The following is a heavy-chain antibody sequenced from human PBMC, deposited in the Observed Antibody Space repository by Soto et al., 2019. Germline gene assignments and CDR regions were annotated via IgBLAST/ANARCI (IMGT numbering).Heavy chain of an antibody. D-gene: IGHD3-3*01. CDR3: ARGGGTILAPLP. Sequence: ASGKVCCKASGYTFTGYFIHWVRQAPGQGLEWMGWINPNSGATKYAQKFQGRVTMTRDTSISTAYMELTLLRSDDTAIYYCARGGGTILAPLPWGEGTLVTVSS. CDR1: GYTFTGYF. CDR2: INPNSGAT. J-gene: IGHJ5*02. V-gene: IGHV1-2*02.